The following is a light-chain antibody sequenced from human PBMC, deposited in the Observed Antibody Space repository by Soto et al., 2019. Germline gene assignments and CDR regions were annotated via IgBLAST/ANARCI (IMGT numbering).Light chain of an antibody. Sequence: QSLLTQPPSASGTPGQRVTISCSGSNSNIGSNVVNWYQQLPGTAPRLLIYSNNQRPSGVPDRFSGSKSGTSASLAISGLQSGDEADYYCAAWDDSLNGWVFGGGTKLTVL. V-gene: IGLV1-44*01. CDR1: NSNIGSNV. J-gene: IGLJ3*02. CDR2: SNN. CDR3: AAWDDSLNGWV.